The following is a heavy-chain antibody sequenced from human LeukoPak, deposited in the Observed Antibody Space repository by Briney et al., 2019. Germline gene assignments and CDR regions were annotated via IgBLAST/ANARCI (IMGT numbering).Heavy chain of an antibody. D-gene: IGHD3-3*01. CDR2: ISSSSTYI. CDR3: ARGPDYYDFWSGHGGYFDY. J-gene: IGHJ4*02. V-gene: IGHV3-21*01. CDR1: GFTFSSYS. Sequence: GGSLRLSCAASGFTFSSYSMNWVRQAPGQGLEWLSSISSSSTYIYYADSVKGRFTISRDNSKNTLYLQMNSLRAEDTAVYYCARGPDYYDFWSGHGGYFDYWGQGTLVTVSS.